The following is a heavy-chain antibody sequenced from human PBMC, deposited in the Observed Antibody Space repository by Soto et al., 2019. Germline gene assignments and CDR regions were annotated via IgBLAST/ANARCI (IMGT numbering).Heavy chain of an antibody. CDR3: ARERSNWNADAFDI. J-gene: IGHJ3*02. D-gene: IGHD1-1*01. CDR2: VWYDGTKK. Sequence: GGSLRLSCAVSGFTLSSHSIHWVRQAPGKGLEWVAIVWYDGTKKYYADSVKGRFTISKDNSENTVFLQMDSLSAEDTAVYYCARERSNWNADAFDIWGQGTMVTVSS. V-gene: IGHV3-30*12. CDR1: GFTLSSHS.